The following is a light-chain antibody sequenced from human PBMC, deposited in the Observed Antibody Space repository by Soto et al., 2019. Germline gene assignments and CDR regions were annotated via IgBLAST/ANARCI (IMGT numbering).Light chain of an antibody. Sequence: QSVLTHPASVSGSPGQSITISCTGTSSDVGGYNYVSWYQQHPGKAPKLMIYEVTHRPSGVSNRFSGSKSGNTASLTISGLQAEDEADYYCSSYTTTNTYVFGTGTKVTVL. J-gene: IGLJ1*01. V-gene: IGLV2-14*01. CDR2: EVT. CDR3: SSYTTTNTYV. CDR1: SSDVGGYNY.